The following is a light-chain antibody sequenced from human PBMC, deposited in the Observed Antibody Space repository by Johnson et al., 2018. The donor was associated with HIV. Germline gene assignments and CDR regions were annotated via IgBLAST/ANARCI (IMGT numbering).Light chain of an antibody. J-gene: IGLJ1*01. V-gene: IGLV1-51*02. Sequence: QLVLTQPPSVSAAPVQKVTISCSGSSSNIGNNYVSWYQQLPGTAPKLLIYENNKRPSGIPDRFSGSKSGTSATLGITGLQTGDEADYYCGTWDSSLSADVFGTGTKVTVL. CDR2: ENN. CDR1: SSNIGNNY. CDR3: GTWDSSLSADV.